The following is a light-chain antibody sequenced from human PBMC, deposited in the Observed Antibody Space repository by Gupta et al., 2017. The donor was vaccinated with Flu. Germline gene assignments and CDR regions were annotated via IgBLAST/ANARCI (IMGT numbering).Light chain of an antibody. CDR2: AAS. CDR1: QSVTSN. CDR3: LQYHSWPYS. V-gene: IGKV3-15*01. Sequence: DTVMTQSPASLSLSPGEGATLSCRASQSVTSNLAWFQQKPGQAPRLLIYAASTRSTGVPARFNGGGSGTEFTLIINSLRSEDFAVYFCLQYHSWPYSFGQGTKVDIK. J-gene: IGKJ2*03.